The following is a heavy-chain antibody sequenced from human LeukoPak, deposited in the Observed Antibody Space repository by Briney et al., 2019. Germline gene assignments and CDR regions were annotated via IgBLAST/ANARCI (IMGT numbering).Heavy chain of an antibody. V-gene: IGHV3-30*02. CDR3: AKDQFYDSSGVFDY. D-gene: IGHD3-22*01. J-gene: IGHJ4*02. Sequence: GGSLRLSCAASGFTFSSYGMHWVRQAPGKGLEWVAFIRYDGSNKYYADSVKGRFTISRDNSKNTLHLQVNSLRADDAAVYYCAKDQFYDSSGVFDYWGQGTLVTVSS. CDR1: GFTFSSYG. CDR2: IRYDGSNK.